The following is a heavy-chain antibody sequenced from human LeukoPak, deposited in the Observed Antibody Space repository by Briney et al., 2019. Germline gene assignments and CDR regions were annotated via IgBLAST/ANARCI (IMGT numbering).Heavy chain of an antibody. D-gene: IGHD6-19*01. CDR2: TNAGNGNT. CDR1: GYTFTSYD. Sequence: SVKVYCKASGYTFTSYDMHMVSQAPGQRLEWMGWTNAGNGNTKYSQKFQGRVTITRDTSASTAYMELSSLRSEDTAVYYCARVSSSGWSYYFDYWGQGTLVTASS. V-gene: IGHV1-3*01. CDR3: ARVSSSGWSYYFDY. J-gene: IGHJ4*02.